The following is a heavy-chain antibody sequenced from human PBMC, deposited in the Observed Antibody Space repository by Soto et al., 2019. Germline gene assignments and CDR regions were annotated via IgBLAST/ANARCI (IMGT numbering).Heavy chain of an antibody. D-gene: IGHD6-19*01. CDR3: ARDLVRGRYSSGWYWGY. CDR1: GGTFSSYT. V-gene: IGHV1-69*04. J-gene: IGHJ4*02. CDR2: IIPILGIA. Sequence: GASVKVSCKASGGTFSSYTISWVRQAPGQGLEWMGRIIPILGIANYAQKFQGRVTITADKSMSTAYMEQSSLRSEDTAVYYCARDLVRGRYSSGWYWGYWGQGTLVTVSS.